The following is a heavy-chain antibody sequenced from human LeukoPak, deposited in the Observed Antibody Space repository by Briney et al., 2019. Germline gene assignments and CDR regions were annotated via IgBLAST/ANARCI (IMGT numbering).Heavy chain of an antibody. CDR2: INPNSGGT. CDR3: ARAMGDVEMATRGAFDI. J-gene: IGHJ3*02. CDR1: GYTFTGYY. V-gene: IGHV1-2*02. Sequence: ASVKVSCKASGYTFTGYYMHWVRQAPGQGLEWMRWINPNSGGTNYAQKFQGRVTMTRDTSTSTVYMELSSLRSEDTAVYYCARAMGDVEMATRGAFDIWGQGTMLTVSS. D-gene: IGHD5-24*01.